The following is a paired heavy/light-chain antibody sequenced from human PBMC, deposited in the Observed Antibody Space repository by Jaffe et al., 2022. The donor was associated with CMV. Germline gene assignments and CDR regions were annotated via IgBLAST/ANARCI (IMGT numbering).Light chain of an antibody. CDR1: STDVGNYNL. Sequence: QSALTQPASVSGSPGQSITISCTGTSTDVGNYNLVSWYQHHPGKAPELIIYDVIKRPSGVSTRFSGSKSGNTASLTISGLQAEDEADYYCCSYAGSNTFDVFGTGTKVTVL. V-gene: IGLV2-23*02. CDR3: CSYAGSNTFDV. CDR2: DVI. J-gene: IGLJ1*01.
Heavy chain of an antibody. Sequence: QVQLQESGPGLVKSSETLSLTCTVSSGSISRHYCSWIRQTPGKGLEWIGHVFYNGNTNYNPSLRSRVTISVDRSKNHFSLKLSSVTAADTAVYYCARGDPTDYYDSSGSYWYSYYYMDVWGKGTTVTVSS. CDR1: SGSISRHY. CDR2: VFYNGNT. CDR3: ARGDPTDYYDSSGSYWYSYYYMDV. J-gene: IGHJ6*03. D-gene: IGHD3-22*01. V-gene: IGHV4-59*11.